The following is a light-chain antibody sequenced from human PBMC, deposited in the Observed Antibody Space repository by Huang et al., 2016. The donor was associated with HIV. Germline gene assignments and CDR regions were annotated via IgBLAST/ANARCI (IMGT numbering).Light chain of an antibody. J-gene: IGKJ3*01. Sequence: DIQMTQSPSSLSASVGDRVTITCRASQGISNYLAWYQQKPGKVPTLLRNAASTLQSRVPTRFRGSGAGADFTLTISSLQPEDVATYYCQKYNGAPAFTFGPGTKVDIK. CDR2: AAS. CDR3: QKYNGAPAFT. V-gene: IGKV1-27*01. CDR1: QGISNY.